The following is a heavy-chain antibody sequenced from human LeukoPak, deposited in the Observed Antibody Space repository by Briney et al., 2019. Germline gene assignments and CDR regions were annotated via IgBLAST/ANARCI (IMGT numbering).Heavy chain of an antibody. J-gene: IGHJ4*02. CDR1: GFTVSSNY. CDR2: IYSGGST. CDR3: ARSSMIWPYYDY. Sequence: PGGSLRLSCAAYGFTVSSNYMSWVRQAPGKGLEWVSVIYSGGSTYYAASVKGRFTISRDNSKNTLYLQMNSLRADDTAVYYCARSSMIWPYYDYWGQGTLVTVSS. V-gene: IGHV3-53*01. D-gene: IGHD3/OR15-3a*01.